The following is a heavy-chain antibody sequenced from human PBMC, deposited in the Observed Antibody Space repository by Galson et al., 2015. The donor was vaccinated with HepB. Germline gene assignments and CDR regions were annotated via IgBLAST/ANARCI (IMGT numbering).Heavy chain of an antibody. CDR1: GASVTSGSFF. V-gene: IGHV4-61*09. J-gene: IGHJ4*02. CDR2: LYTDGSS. Sequence: TLSLTCAVSGASVTSGSFFWTWIRRPAGKRLEWIGHLYTDGSSTFNPSFKSRGAMSLDTSKNQFSLGLSPVTAADTALYYCARARPAYSGYNFAASYIDYWGQGALVAVSA. CDR3: ARARPAYSGYNFAASYIDY. D-gene: IGHD5-12*01.